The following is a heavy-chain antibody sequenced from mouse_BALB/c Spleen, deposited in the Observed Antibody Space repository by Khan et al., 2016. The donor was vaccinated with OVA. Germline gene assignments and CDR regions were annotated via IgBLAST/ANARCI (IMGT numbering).Heavy chain of an antibody. CDR1: GYSIASDYA. Sequence: EVQLQESGPGLVRPSQSLSLTCTVTGYSIASDYAWNWIRQFPGNKLEWMGFISYSGNTNYNPSLKSRISITLDTSKNQFFLQLNSVTTEYTARYYCARVYGGDFNYWGQGTPLTVSS. D-gene: IGHD1-1*01. J-gene: IGHJ2*01. CDR2: ISYSGNT. CDR3: ARVYGGDFNY. V-gene: IGHV3-2*02.